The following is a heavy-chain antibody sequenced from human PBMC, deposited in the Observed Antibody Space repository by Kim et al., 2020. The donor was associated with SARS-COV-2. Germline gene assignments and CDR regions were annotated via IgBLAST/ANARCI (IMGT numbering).Heavy chain of an antibody. J-gene: IGHJ5*02. CDR3: ARGRYGGDWFDP. D-gene: IGHD5-18*01. V-gene: IGHV1-8*01. Sequence: GYAQKFQGKVTMTRNTSISTAYMELSSLRSEDTAVYYCARGRYGGDWFDPWGQGTLVTVSS.